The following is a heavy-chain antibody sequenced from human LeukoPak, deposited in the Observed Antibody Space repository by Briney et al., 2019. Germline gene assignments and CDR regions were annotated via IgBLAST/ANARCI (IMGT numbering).Heavy chain of an antibody. V-gene: IGHV3-21*01. Sequence: TGGSLRLSCAASGFTFSSYAMNWVRQAPGKGLEGVSSISSSSSYIYYADSVKGRFTISRDNAKNSLYLQMNSLRAEDTAVYYCARRPAAMKGEDYWGQGTLVTVSS. J-gene: IGHJ4*02. CDR2: ISSSSSYI. CDR3: ARRPAAMKGEDY. D-gene: IGHD2-2*01. CDR1: GFTFSSYA.